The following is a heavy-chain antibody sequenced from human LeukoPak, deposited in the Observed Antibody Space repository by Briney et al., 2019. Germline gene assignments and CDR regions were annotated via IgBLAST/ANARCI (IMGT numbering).Heavy chain of an antibody. CDR2: IKSKTDGGTT. D-gene: IGHD3-22*01. CDR1: GFTFSNTW. CDR3: TTEYYYDSTGYYRH. Sequence: TGGSLRLSCAASGFTFSNTWMSWVRQAPGKGLEWVGRIKSKTDGGTTDYAAPVKGRFTISRDDSKNTLYLQMNSLKTEDTAVYYCTTEYYYDSTGYYRHWGRGALVTVSS. V-gene: IGHV3-15*01. J-gene: IGHJ1*01.